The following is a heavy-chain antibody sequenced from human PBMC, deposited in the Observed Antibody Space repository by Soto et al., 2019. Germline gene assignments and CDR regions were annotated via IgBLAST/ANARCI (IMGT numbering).Heavy chain of an antibody. V-gene: IGHV1-46*01. J-gene: IGHJ4*02. CDR2: SDPTGAYT. D-gene: IGHD1-1*01. CDR1: GYTFTDYY. Sequence: GASVKVSCKASGYTFTDYYIHWLRQAPGQGLEWMGISDPTGAYTNNAQRFQGRVTMTRDTSTSTVYMELSTLRSEDTALYYCARVHARNSLDAFDYWGQGTLVTVSS. CDR3: ARVHARNSLDAFDY.